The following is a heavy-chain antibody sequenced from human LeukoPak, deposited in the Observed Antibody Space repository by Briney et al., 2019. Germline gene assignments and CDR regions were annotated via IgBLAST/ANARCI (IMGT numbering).Heavy chain of an antibody. CDR1: GFTFSSYV. J-gene: IGHJ4*02. CDR2: ISGSGGST. V-gene: IGHV3-23*01. D-gene: IGHD1-26*01. CDR3: AKGHRRELLSFDY. Sequence: GGSLRLSCAASGFTFSSYVMSWVRQAPGKGLEWVSAISGSGGSTYYADSVKGRFTISRDNSKNTLYLQMNSLRAEDTAVYYCAKGHRRELLSFDYWGQGTLVTVSS.